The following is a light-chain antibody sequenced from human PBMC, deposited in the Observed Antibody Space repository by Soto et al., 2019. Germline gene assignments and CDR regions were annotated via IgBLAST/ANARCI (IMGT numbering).Light chain of an antibody. J-gene: IGKJ1*01. CDR1: QSVSSN. V-gene: IGKV3D-15*01. CDR2: GVY. CDR3: QQYHSWPPRT. Sequence: DIVMKKTPTILFASPGERATLSCRASQSVSSNLAWYQQKPGQAPRLLIYGVYTRAPGIPARFSGSGSGTEFTLTISSLQSEDFAVYYCQQYHSWPPRTFGQGTKVDIK.